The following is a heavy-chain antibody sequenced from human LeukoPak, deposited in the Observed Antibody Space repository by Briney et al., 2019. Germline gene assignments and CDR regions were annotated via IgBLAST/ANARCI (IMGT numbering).Heavy chain of an antibody. CDR2: ISGSGGST. V-gene: IGHV3-23*01. D-gene: IGHD6-13*01. CDR3: ARGYSASDY. CDR1: GFTFSSYA. J-gene: IGHJ4*02. Sequence: PGGSLRLSCAASGFTFSSYAMSWVRQAPGKGLEWVSAISGSGGSTYYADSVKGRFTISRDNAKNSLYLQMNSLRADDTAVYYCARGYSASDYWGQGTLVTVSS.